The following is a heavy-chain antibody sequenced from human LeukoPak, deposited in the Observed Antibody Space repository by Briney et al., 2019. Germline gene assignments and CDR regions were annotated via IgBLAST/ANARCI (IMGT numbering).Heavy chain of an antibody. CDR2: LYSGGGT. V-gene: IGHV3-53*01. D-gene: IGHD4-17*01. CDR3: ARVSANDYGDTRHHDY. J-gene: IGHJ4*02. Sequence: GGSLRLSSAASRFTIGANFMRWVRQAPGKGLEWVSDLYSGGGTYYGDSVKGRFTISRDNSKNTLYLQMNSLRAEDTAVYYCARVSANDYGDTRHHDYWGQGTLVTVSS. CDR1: RFTIGANF.